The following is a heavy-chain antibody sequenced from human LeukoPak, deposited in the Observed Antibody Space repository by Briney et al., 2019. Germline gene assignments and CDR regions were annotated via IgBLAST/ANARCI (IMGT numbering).Heavy chain of an antibody. Sequence: ASVKVSCKASGYTFTGYYMHWVRQAPGQGLEWMGWINPKSGGTSYAQKFQGRVTMTRDMSTSTVYMELSSLRSEDTAVYYCARDRVPTYYFDYWGQGTLVTVSS. J-gene: IGHJ4*02. D-gene: IGHD3-10*01. CDR2: INPKSGGT. CDR1: GYTFTGYY. V-gene: IGHV1-2*02. CDR3: ARDRVPTYYFDY.